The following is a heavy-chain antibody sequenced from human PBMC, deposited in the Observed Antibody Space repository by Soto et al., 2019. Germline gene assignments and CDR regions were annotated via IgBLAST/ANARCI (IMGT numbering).Heavy chain of an antibody. J-gene: IGHJ6*02. V-gene: IGHV3-33*08. CDR2: IWYDGSNK. Sequence: HPGGSMRLSCAASGFTFSSYGMHWVRQAPGKGLEWVAVIWYDGSNKYYADSVKGRFTISRDNSKNTLYLQMNSLRAEDTAVYYCARDLPPARTRESYYYYYGMDVWGQGTTVTVSS. CDR3: ARDLPPARTRESYYYYYGMDV. CDR1: GFTFSSYG. D-gene: IGHD6-6*01.